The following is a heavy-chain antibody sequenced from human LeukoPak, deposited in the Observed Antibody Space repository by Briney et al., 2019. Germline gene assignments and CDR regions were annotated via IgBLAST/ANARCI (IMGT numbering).Heavy chain of an antibody. CDR3: VTNGGGDSGYGNFDY. J-gene: IGHJ4*02. V-gene: IGHV3-9*01. CDR2: INWNSDSI. CDR1: GFTFYDYA. D-gene: IGHD5-12*01. Sequence: GGSLRLSCAVPGFTFYDYAMHWVRHVPRKGLEWVSGINWNSDSIGYAVRGRFTISRDNAKNSLYLQMNSLRVEDTALYYCVTNGGGDSGYGNFDYWGQGTLVTVSS.